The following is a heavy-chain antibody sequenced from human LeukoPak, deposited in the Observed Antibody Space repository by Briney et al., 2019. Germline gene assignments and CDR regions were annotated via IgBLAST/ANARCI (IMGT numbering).Heavy chain of an antibody. CDR1: GGSVSSGSYY. Sequence: PSETLSLTYTVSGGSVSSGSYYWSWIRQPPGKGLEWIGYIYYSGSTNYNPSLKSRVTISVDTSKNQFSLKLSSVTAADTAVYYCAREAGGYEVPSGMDVWGQGTTVTVSS. CDR2: IYYSGST. D-gene: IGHD5-12*01. V-gene: IGHV4-61*01. CDR3: AREAGGYEVPSGMDV. J-gene: IGHJ6*02.